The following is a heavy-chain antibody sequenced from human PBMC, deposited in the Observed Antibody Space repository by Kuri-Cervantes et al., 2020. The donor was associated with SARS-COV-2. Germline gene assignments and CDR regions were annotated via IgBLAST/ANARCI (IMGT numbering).Heavy chain of an antibody. CDR2: IGGSGVRT. J-gene: IGHJ2*01. CDR3: AKAGYSTGWFPDWYFDL. V-gene: IGHV3-23*01. Sequence: GESLKISCAASGFTFSSYAMSWVRQAPGKGLEWVSVIGGSGVRTNYADSVKGRFTISRGNSKNTLYLQMNSLRAEDTAVYYCAKAGYSTGWFPDWYFDLWGRGTLVTVSS. CDR1: GFTFSSYA. D-gene: IGHD6-19*01.